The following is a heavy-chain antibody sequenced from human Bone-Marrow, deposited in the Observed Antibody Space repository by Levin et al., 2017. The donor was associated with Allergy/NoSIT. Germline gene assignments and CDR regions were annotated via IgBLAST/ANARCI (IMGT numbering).Heavy chain of an antibody. CDR3: ARDPARGYYDSSGYSGDH. J-gene: IGHJ4*02. Sequence: QSGGSLRLSCAASGFTFRHYTMNWVRQAPGKGLEWVSCITSSGDGTYYADSVKGRFTISRDNAKNSLYLQLNRLRDEDTAMYYCARDPARGYYDSSGYSGDHWGQGTLVTVSS. CDR2: ITSSGDGT. D-gene: IGHD3-22*01. CDR1: GFTFRHYT. V-gene: IGHV3-48*02.